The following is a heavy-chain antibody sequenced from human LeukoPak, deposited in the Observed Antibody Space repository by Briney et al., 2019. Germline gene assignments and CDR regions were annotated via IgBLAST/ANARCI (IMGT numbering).Heavy chain of an antibody. CDR3: ARGDSGYDYHYYYMDV. V-gene: IGHV3-74*01. CDR1: PPTFSSYR. Sequence: PSESLRLTCAPPPPTFSSYRMHSLPQAPGKRPLWVTRIISDGRTTSYAESVKGRFTISRDNDKNTVYLQMNSMRAEDTALYYCARGDSGYDYHYYYMDVWGKGTTVTVSS. J-gene: IGHJ6*03. CDR2: IISDGRTT. D-gene: IGHD5-12*01.